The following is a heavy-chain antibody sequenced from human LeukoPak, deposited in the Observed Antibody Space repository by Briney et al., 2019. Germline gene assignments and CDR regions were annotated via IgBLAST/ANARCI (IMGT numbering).Heavy chain of an antibody. CDR3: AKRPYGSGSYSGAHFDY. CDR1: GFRFSSYA. J-gene: IGHJ4*02. Sequence: PGGSLRLSCAASGFRFSSYAMSWVRQAPGKGLEWVSTISNRGGSTYYADSVKGRFTISRDNSRNTLYLQMNSLRAEDTAVYYCAKRPYGSGSYSGAHFDYWGQGTLVTVSS. CDR2: ISNRGGST. V-gene: IGHV3-23*01. D-gene: IGHD3-10*01.